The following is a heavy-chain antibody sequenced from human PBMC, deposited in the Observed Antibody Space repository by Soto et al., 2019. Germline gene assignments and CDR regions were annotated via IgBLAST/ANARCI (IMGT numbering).Heavy chain of an antibody. V-gene: IGHV3-48*02. CDR3: GTDDLLEMATIPARFDY. D-gene: IGHD5-12*01. J-gene: IGHJ4*02. CDR2: ISSSSTI. CDR1: GFTLSSYS. Sequence: GGSLRLSCAASGFTLSSYSMKWVRQAAGKGLEGGSYISSSSTIYYADSVKGRFTISRDNAKNSLYLQRNSLRDEETAGYYCGTDDLLEMATIPARFDYWGQGTLVTVSS.